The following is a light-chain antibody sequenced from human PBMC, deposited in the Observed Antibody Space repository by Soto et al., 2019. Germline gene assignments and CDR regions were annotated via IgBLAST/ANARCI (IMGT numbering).Light chain of an antibody. CDR3: QRYGGSPPVT. Sequence: EVVLTQSPGTLSLSPGERATLSCRASQSFSSSNLAWYQHKPGQPPKLIVYSASSRATGIPDRFSGSGSGTDFTVTLRSLEPGDCAVYYIQRYGGSPPVTFGGGTTVDIK. V-gene: IGKV3-20*01. CDR2: SAS. CDR1: QSFSSSN. J-gene: IGKJ4*01.